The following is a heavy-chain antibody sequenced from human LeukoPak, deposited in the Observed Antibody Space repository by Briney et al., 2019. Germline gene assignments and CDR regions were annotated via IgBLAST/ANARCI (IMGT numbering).Heavy chain of an antibody. J-gene: IGHJ6*02. V-gene: IGHV3-9*01. CDR2: ISWNSGSI. Sequence: GGSQRLSCAASGFTFDDYAMHWVRQAPGNGLEWVSGISWNSGSIGYADSVKGRFTISRDNAKNSLYLQMNSLRAEDTALYYCAKDTTTVTTDGMDVWGQGTTVTVSS. CDR3: AKDTTTVTTDGMDV. CDR1: GFTFDDYA. D-gene: IGHD4-17*01.